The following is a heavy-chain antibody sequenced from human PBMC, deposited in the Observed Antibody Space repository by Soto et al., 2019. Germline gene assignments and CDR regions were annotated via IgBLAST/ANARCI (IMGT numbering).Heavy chain of an antibody. J-gene: IGHJ6*02. Sequence: GASVKVSCKASGYTFNRYYMHWVRQAPGQGLEWMGMINPSGTITSYAQKFQGRVTMARDTSTSTLYMDLSSLTSEDTAVYYCTRGSSLEWSYMDVWGQGTTVTVSS. CDR2: INPSGTIT. D-gene: IGHD3-3*01. V-gene: IGHV1-46*02. CDR3: TRGSSLEWSYMDV. CDR1: GYTFNRYY.